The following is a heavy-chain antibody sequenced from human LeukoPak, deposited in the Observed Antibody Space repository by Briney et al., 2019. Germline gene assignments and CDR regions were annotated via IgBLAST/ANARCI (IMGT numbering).Heavy chain of an antibody. D-gene: IGHD2-15*01. J-gene: IGHJ3*02. Sequence: NPSETLSLTCTVSGGSISSSSYYWGWIRQPPGKGLEWIGSIYYSGSTYYNPSLNSRVTISVDTSKNQFSLKLSSVTAADTAVYYCARGLAGLDAFDIWGQGTMVTVSS. CDR2: IYYSGST. CDR3: ARGLAGLDAFDI. CDR1: GGSISSSSYY. V-gene: IGHV4-39*07.